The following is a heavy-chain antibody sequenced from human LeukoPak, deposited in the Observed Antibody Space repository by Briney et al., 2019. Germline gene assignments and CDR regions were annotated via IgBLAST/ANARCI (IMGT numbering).Heavy chain of an antibody. CDR1: GFTFSSYG. D-gene: IGHD1-1*01. CDR3: AKDGNGRTGWFDP. CDR2: IRYDGSNK. V-gene: IGHV3-30*02. J-gene: IGHJ5*02. Sequence: GGSLRLSCAASGFTFSSYGMHWVRQAPGKGLEWVAFIRYDGSNKYYADSVKGRFTISRDNSKNTLYLQMNSLRAEDTAVYYCAKDGNGRTGWFDPWGQGTLVTVSS.